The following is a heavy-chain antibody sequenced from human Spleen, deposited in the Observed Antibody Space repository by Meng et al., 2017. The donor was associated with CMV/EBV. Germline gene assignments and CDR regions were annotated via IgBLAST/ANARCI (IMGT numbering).Heavy chain of an antibody. CDR1: GYTFTDHY. Sequence: ASVKVSCKASGYTFTDHYFHWVRQAPGQGLEWMGWIYPKTGRTHYAMKFQGRLPVTRDTSISTGYMELSSLGSDDTAVYYCARDNDWGPDYWGQGTLVTVSS. V-gene: IGHV1-2*02. J-gene: IGHJ4*02. CDR3: ARDNDWGPDY. CDR2: IYPKTGRT. D-gene: IGHD7-27*01.